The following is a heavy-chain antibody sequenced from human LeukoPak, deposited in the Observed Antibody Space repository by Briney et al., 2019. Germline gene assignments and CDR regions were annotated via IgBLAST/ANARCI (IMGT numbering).Heavy chain of an antibody. Sequence: HPGRSLRLSCAASGFTFSSYGVHWVRQAPGKGLEWVAVISYDGSNKYYADSVKGRFTISRDNSKNTLYLQMNSLRAEDTAVYYCAKGHYDYWGQGTLVTVSS. V-gene: IGHV3-30*18. J-gene: IGHJ4*02. CDR3: AKGHYDY. CDR2: ISYDGSNK. CDR1: GFTFSSYG.